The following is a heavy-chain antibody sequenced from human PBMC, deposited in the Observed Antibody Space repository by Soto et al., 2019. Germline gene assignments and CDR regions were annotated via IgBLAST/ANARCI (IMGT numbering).Heavy chain of an antibody. CDR2: VKSKADGGTT. J-gene: IGHJ5*02. D-gene: IGHD3-3*01. V-gene: IGHV3-15*01. CDR3: ARDWSGRAPGWFDP. CDR1: GFTFSNAW. Sequence: GGSLRLSCAASGFTFSNAWMTWVRQAPGKGLEWVGRVKSKADGGTTDYAAPVKGRFTISRDNAKNSLYLQMNSLRAEDTAVYYCARDWSGRAPGWFDPWGQGTLVTVSS.